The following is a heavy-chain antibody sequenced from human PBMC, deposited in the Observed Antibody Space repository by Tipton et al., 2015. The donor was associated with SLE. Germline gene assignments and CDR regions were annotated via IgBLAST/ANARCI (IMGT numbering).Heavy chain of an antibody. Sequence: TLSLTCTVSGGSISSSSYYWGWIRQPPGKGLEWIGSIYYSGSTYYNPSLKSRVTISIDMSKNQFSLDLSSVTAADTAVYYCARSVTPAAIGWFDPWGQGTLVTVSS. CDR3: ARSVTPAAIGWFDP. CDR1: GGSISSSSYY. CDR2: IYYSGST. V-gene: IGHV4-39*07. J-gene: IGHJ5*02. D-gene: IGHD2-2*01.